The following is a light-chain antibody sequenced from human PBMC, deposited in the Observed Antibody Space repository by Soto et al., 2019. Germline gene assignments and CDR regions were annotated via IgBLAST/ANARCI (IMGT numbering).Light chain of an antibody. CDR3: ASWDDSLTGLYV. CDR1: SSDVGSYNL. Sequence: LTQPASVSGSPGQSITISCTGTSSDVGSYNLVSWYQQHPGKAPKLMIYEGSKRPSGVSNRFSGSKSGTSGSLAISGLQSEDEADYYCASWDDSLTGLYVFGTGTKVTVL. V-gene: IGLV2-14*02. CDR2: EGS. J-gene: IGLJ1*01.